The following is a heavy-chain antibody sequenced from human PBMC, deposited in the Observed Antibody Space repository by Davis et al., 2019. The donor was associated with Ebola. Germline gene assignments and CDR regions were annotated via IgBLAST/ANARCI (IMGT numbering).Heavy chain of an antibody. J-gene: IGHJ6*02. V-gene: IGHV3-9*01. CDR2: ISWNSISI. CDR3: VKVKWSAPYFYYGKDV. Sequence: SLKISCAASGVTFNNYAMHWVRQAPGKGLEWVSGISWNSISIGYADSVKGRFTISRDNANHSLYLQMNSLRPEDTALYYCVKVKWSAPYFYYGKDVWGQGTTVTVSS. D-gene: IGHD2-8*01. CDR1: GVTFNNYA.